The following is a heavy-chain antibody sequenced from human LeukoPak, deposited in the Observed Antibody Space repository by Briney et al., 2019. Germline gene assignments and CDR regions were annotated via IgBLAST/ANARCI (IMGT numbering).Heavy chain of an antibody. V-gene: IGHV3-23*01. CDR3: AKGVGITMIAVAVDY. D-gene: IGHD3-22*01. CDR1: GFTFSSYA. Sequence: GGSLRLSCAASGFTFSSYAMSWVRQAPGKGLESVPAIRGGGGSTYYADSVKGRFTISRDNSKNSLYLQMNSLRAEDTAVYYSAKGVGITMIAVAVDYWGQGTLVTVSS. CDR2: IRGGGGST. J-gene: IGHJ4*01.